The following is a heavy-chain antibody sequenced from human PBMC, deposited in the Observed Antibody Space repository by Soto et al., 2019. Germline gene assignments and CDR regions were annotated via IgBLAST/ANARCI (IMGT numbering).Heavy chain of an antibody. Sequence: PSETLSLTCAVSGGSISSGGYSWSWIRQPPGKGLEWIGYIYHSGSTNYNPSLKSRVTISVDTSKNQFSLKLSSVTAADTAVYYCARVQYNWNYGSLYYYMDVWGKGTTVTVSS. CDR3: ARVQYNWNYGSLYYYMDV. CDR1: GGSISSGGYS. CDR2: IYHSGST. V-gene: IGHV4-30-2*01. J-gene: IGHJ6*03. D-gene: IGHD1-7*01.